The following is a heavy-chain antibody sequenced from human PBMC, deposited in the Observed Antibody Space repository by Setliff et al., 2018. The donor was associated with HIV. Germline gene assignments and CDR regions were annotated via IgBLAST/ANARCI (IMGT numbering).Heavy chain of an antibody. CDR2: IYYSGST. J-gene: IGHJ4*02. CDR3: AGFSYNFWVYRFDH. D-gene: IGHD3-3*01. CDR1: GGSTTSGGYY. V-gene: IGHV4-31*03. Sequence: SETLSLTCSVSGGSTTSGGYYWSWIRQHPGKGLEYIGYIYYSGSTYYNPSLKSRVTMSIDTSTQQFFLNVTSVTAADTAVYYCAGFSYNFWVYRFDHWGQGAQVTVSS.